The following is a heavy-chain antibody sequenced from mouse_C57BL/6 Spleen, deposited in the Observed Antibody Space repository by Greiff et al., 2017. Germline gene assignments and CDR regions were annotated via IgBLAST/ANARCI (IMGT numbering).Heavy chain of an antibody. Sequence: QVQLQQPGAELVKPGASVKVSCKASGYTFTSYWITWVKQRPGQGLEWIGDIYPGSGSTNYNEKFKSKATLTVDTSSSTAYMQLSSLTSEDSAVYYCARGGADSYAMDYWGQGTSVTVSS. CDR1: GYTFTSYW. J-gene: IGHJ4*01. V-gene: IGHV1-55*01. CDR2: IYPGSGST. CDR3: ARGGADSYAMDY.